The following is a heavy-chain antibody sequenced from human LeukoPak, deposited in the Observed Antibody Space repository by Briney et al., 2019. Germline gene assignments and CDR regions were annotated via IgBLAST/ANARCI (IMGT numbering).Heavy chain of an antibody. CDR3: ASGGSYFDY. D-gene: IGHD1-26*01. J-gene: IGHJ4*02. CDR1: GFTFSNYG. V-gene: IGHV3-23*01. Sequence: PGGSLRLSCAASGFTFSNYGMNWVRQAPGKGLEWVSRISGTGGTTFYADSVKGRFTISRDNSKNTLYLQMNSLRAEDTAVYYCASGGSYFDYWGQGTLVTVSS. CDR2: ISGTGGTT.